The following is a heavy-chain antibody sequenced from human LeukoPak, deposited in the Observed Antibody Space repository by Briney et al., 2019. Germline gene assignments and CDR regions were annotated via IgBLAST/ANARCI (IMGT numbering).Heavy chain of an antibody. J-gene: IGHJ4*02. CDR1: GFTFSSYG. V-gene: IGHV3-30*18. CDR2: ISYDGSNK. D-gene: IGHD5-18*01. CDR3: AKDRVQLWSEYYFDY. Sequence: GGSLRLSCAASGFTFSSYGMLWVRQAPGKGLEWVAVISYDGSNKYYADSVKGRFTISRDNSKNTLYLQMNSLRAEDTAVYYCAKDRVQLWSEYYFDYWGQGTLVTVSS.